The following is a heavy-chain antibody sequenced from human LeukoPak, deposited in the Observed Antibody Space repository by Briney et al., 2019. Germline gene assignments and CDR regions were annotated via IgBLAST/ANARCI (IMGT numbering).Heavy chain of an antibody. Sequence: GGSLRLSRAASGFTFDDYAMHWVRQAPGKGLEWVSGISWNSGSIGYADSVKGRFTISRDNAKNSLYLQMNSLRAEDTALYYCAKGHWFGEYYGMDVWGQGTTVTVSS. CDR2: ISWNSGSI. CDR3: AKGHWFGEYYGMDV. D-gene: IGHD3-10*01. CDR1: GFTFDDYA. V-gene: IGHV3-9*01. J-gene: IGHJ6*02.